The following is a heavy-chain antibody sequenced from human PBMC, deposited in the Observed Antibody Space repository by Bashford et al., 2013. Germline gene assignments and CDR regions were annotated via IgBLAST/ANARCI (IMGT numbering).Heavy chain of an antibody. CDR2: INPNSGGT. V-gene: IGHV1-2*02. J-gene: IGHJ4*02. Sequence: KVSCMASGYTFTDYYVHWLRQDPGQGLEWMGWINPNSGGTNSAQKFQGRVTMTRDTSISTAYMEVSRLRSDDTAVYYCARGESSILRLGESEYYFDYWGQGTLVTVSS. CDR3: ARGESSILRLGESEYYFDY. CDR1: GYTFTDYY. D-gene: IGHD3-16*01.